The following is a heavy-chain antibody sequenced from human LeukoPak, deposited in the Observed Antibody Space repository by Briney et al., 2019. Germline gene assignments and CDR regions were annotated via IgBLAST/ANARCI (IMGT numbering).Heavy chain of an antibody. Sequence: GGSLRLSCAASGFTFNTYWMTWVRQAPGKGLEWVANIKHDGSEKYYVDSVKGRFTISRDNANNSLYLQMNSLRAEDTAVYYCARDSSSGWYTGNNWFDPWGQGTLVTVSS. CDR1: GFTFNTYW. CDR3: ARDSSSGWYTGNNWFDP. D-gene: IGHD6-19*01. CDR2: IKHDGSEK. V-gene: IGHV3-7*01. J-gene: IGHJ5*02.